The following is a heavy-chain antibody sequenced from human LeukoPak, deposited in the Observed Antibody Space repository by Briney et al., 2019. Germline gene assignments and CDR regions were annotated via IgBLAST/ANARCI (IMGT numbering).Heavy chain of an antibody. CDR2: INSDGSST. V-gene: IGHV3-74*01. J-gene: IGHJ4*02. Sequence: GGSLRLSCAASGFTFSNSWMHWVRQAPGRGLVWVPRINSDGSSTGYADSVKDRFTISRDNAKNTLYLQMNSLRAEDTAVYYCARARSYGDYVYWGQGTLVTVSS. CDR1: GFTFSNSW. CDR3: ARARSYGDYVY. D-gene: IGHD4-17*01.